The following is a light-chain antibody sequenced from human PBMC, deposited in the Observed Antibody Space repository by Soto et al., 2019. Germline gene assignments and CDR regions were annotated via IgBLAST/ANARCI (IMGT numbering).Light chain of an antibody. CDR1: QSVSSR. V-gene: IGKV3D-15*01. CDR3: QQYNNWPQT. CDR2: GAS. J-gene: IGKJ1*01. Sequence: EIVMPQSPGTLSLSPGERATLSCRASQSVSSRLAWYQQKPGQAPRLLISGASSRATGIPDRFSGSGPGTDFTLTISSLQSEDFAVYYCQQYNNWPQTFGQGTTVDIK.